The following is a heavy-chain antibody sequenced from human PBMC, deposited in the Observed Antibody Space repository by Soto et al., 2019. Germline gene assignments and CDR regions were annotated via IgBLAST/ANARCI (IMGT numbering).Heavy chain of an antibody. J-gene: IGHJ5*02. V-gene: IGHV4-61*01. CDR2: IYYSGST. CDR1: GGSVSSGSYY. D-gene: IGHD2-15*01. CDR3: ASVVAAVNWFDP. Sequence: SETLSLTCTVSGGSVSSGSYYWSWIRQPPGKGLEWIGYIYYSGSTNYNPSLKSRVTISVDTSKNQFSLKLSSVTAADTAVYYCASVVAAVNWFDPWGQGTLVTVSS.